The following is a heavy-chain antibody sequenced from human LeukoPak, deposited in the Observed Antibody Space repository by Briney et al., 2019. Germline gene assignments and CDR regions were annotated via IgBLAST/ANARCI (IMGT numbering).Heavy chain of an antibody. Sequence: GGSLRLSCAASGFTFSSYGMHRVRQAPGKGLEWVAVIWYGGSNKYYADSVKGRFTISRDNSKNTLYLQMNSLRAEDTAVYYCAKGDFDGSYSFDYWGQGTLVTVSS. D-gene: IGHD1-26*01. CDR1: GFTFSSYG. CDR2: IWYGGSNK. CDR3: AKGDFDGSYSFDY. J-gene: IGHJ4*02. V-gene: IGHV3-33*06.